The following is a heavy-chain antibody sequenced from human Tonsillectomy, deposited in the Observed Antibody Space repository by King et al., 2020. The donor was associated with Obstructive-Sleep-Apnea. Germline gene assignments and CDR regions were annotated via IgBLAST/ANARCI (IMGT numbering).Heavy chain of an antibody. D-gene: IGHD3-16*02. J-gene: IGHJ4*02. CDR3: AKEDMITFGGVIVPFFDY. CDR1: GFTFSSYA. Sequence: VQLVESGGGLVQPGGSLRLSCAAPGFTFSSYAMSWVRQAPGKGLEWVSAISGSGGSPFYADSVKGRFTLSRENSKNTLYLQMNSLRAEDTAVYYCAKEDMITFGGVIVPFFDYWGQGTLVTVSS. V-gene: IGHV3-23*04. CDR2: ISGSGGSP.